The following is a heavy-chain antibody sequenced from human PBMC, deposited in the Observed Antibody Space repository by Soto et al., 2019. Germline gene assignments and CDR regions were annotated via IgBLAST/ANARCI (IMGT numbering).Heavy chain of an antibody. CDR3: AIGPYDFWSGYDAYYYYYMDV. CDR2: ISAYNGDT. D-gene: IGHD3-3*01. V-gene: IGHV1-18*01. Sequence: ASVKVSCKASGYTFTNYGITWVRQAPGQGLEWMGWISAYNGDTHYTQRIQGRVTMTTDTATSTAYMELRGLRSDDTAVNYCAIGPYDFWSGYDAYYYYYMDVWGKGTTVTVSS. CDR1: GYTFTNYG. J-gene: IGHJ6*03.